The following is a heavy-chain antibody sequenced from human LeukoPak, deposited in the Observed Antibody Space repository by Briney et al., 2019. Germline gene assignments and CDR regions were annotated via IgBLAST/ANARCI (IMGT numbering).Heavy chain of an antibody. V-gene: IGHV4-4*08. J-gene: IGHJ4*02. CDR1: GGSISNYY. D-gene: IGHD3-9*01. CDR3: ARTYYDILTGYPYYFDY. CDR2: IYTSGST. Sequence: SETLSLTCTVSGGSISNYYWSWIRQPPGKGLEWIGRIYTSGSTNYNPSLKSRVTISVDTSKNQFSLKLSSVTAADTAVYYCARTYYDILTGYPYYFDYWGQGTLVTVSS.